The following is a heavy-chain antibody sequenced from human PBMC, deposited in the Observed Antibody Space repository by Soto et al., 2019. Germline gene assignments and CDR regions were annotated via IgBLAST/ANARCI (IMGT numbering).Heavy chain of an antibody. CDR3: ARLDRGYSGYPYYYYGMDV. CDR2: INPSGGST. J-gene: IGHJ6*02. V-gene: IGHV1-46*01. Sequence: ASVKVSCKASGYTFTSYYMHWVRQAPGQGLEWMGIINPSGGSTSYAQKFQGRVTMTRDTSTSTVYMELSSLRSEDTAVYYCARLDRGYSGYPYYYYGMDVWGQRTTVTVSS. D-gene: IGHD5-12*01. CDR1: GYTFTSYY.